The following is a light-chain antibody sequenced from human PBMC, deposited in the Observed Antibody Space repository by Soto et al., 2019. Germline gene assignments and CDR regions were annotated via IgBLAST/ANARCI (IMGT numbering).Light chain of an antibody. V-gene: IGKV3-20*01. CDR2: GAS. CDR1: PSVSSTY. J-gene: IGKJ4*01. Sequence: EIGLTQSPGTLSLSPGERAALSCRASPSVSSTYLAWYQQTPGEDPRLITYGASSRANGIPDRFSGSGAGTDFTLTISRLEPEDFAVYYCQQHGSSQTFGGGTKVEIK. CDR3: QQHGSSQT.